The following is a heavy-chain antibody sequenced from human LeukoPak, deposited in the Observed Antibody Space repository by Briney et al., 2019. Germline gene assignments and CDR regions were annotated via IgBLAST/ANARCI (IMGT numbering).Heavy chain of an antibody. CDR2: ISYGGNSN. CDR1: GLTLSSYA. J-gene: IGHJ4*02. V-gene: IGHV3-30-3*01. D-gene: IGHD3-3*01. Sequence: GGSLRLSCAASGLTLSSYARHGVRQAPAKGLQWVAVISYGGNSNNYADFVEGRFTTFRDNTTNTLYLQMNSLGAEDTAVLYCGRNDFWSGPMGYWGQGTLVTVSS. CDR3: GRNDFWSGPMGY.